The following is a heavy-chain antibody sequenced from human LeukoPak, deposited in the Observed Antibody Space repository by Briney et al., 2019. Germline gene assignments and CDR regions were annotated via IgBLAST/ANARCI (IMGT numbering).Heavy chain of an antibody. D-gene: IGHD3-9*01. J-gene: IGHJ4*02. CDR2: IRNKAYGRTA. Sequence: KPGGSLRLSCTASGFTLSDYAVRWFRQARGKGEEWVGFIRNKAYGRTAEYAASVKGRFTISRDDSKPIAYLQMNSLKTEDAAVYYCTREKRYFDWFQADYWGQGTLVTVSS. CDR3: TREKRYFDWFQADY. V-gene: IGHV3-49*05. CDR1: GFTLSDYA.